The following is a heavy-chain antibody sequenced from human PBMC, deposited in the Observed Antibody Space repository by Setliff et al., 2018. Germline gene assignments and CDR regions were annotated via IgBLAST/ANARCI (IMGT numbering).Heavy chain of an antibody. Sequence: GGSLRLSCAASGFTFNTYAMSWVRQPPGKGLEWVSSISDTALGTCYADSVKGRFTISRDNSKKTLYLQMNSLRAEDTAVYYCAKDIVGYSSTWPRRDYFDSWGQGTLVTVSS. CDR1: GFTFNTYA. CDR2: ISDTALGT. V-gene: IGHV3-23*01. J-gene: IGHJ4*02. CDR3: AKDIVGYSSTWPRRDYFDS. D-gene: IGHD6-13*01.